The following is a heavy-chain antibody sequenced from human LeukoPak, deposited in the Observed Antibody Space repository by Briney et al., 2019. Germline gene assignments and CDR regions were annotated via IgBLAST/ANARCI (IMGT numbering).Heavy chain of an antibody. Sequence: ASVKVSCKASGYTFTSYGISWVRQAPGQGLEWMGWISAYNGNTNYAQKLQGRVTITRDTSASTAYMELSSLRSEDTAVYYCARYRLGSLYGMDVWGQGTTVTVSS. CDR1: GYTFTSYG. D-gene: IGHD1-14*01. V-gene: IGHV1-18*01. CDR2: ISAYNGNT. CDR3: ARYRLGSLYGMDV. J-gene: IGHJ6*02.